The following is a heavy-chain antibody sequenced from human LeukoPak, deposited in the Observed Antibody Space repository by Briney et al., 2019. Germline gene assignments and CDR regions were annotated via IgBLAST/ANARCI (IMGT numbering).Heavy chain of an antibody. J-gene: IGHJ4*02. V-gene: IGHV4-59*08. CDR3: ARHPYYYGSGSLVPFDY. D-gene: IGHD3-10*01. CDR2: IYYSGST. CDR1: GGSISSYY. Sequence: SETLSLTCTVSGGSISSYYWSWIRQPPGKGLEWIGYIYYSGSTNYNPSLKSRVTISVDTSKNQFSLKLSSATAADTAVYYCARHPYYYGSGSLVPFDYWGQETLVTVSS.